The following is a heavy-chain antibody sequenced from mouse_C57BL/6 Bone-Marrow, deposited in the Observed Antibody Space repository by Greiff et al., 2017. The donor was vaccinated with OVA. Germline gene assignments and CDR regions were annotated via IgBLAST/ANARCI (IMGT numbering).Heavy chain of an antibody. Sequence: VQLQQSGPGLVKPSQSLSLTCSVTGYSITSGYYWNWIRQFPGNKLEWMGYISYDGSNNYNPSLKNRISITRDTSKNQFFLKLNSVTTEATATYYCARGSYYFYFDYWGQGTTLTVSS. V-gene: IGHV3-6*01. CDR1: GYSITSGYY. J-gene: IGHJ2*01. CDR2: ISYDGSN. D-gene: IGHD1-1*01. CDR3: ARGSYYFYFDY.